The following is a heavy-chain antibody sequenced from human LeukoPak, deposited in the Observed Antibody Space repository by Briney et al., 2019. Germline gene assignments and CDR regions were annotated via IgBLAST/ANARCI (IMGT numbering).Heavy chain of an antibody. CDR1: GYTFTGYY. D-gene: IGHD3-9*01. V-gene: IGHV1-2*02. CDR3: ARDSQDLRYFDWLPSPYFDY. Sequence: GASVKVSCKASGYTFTGYYMHWVRQAPGQGLEWMGWINPNSGGTNYAQKFQGRVTMTRDTSISTAYMELSRLRSDDTAVYYCARDSQDLRYFDWLPSPYFDYWGQGTLVTVSS. J-gene: IGHJ4*02. CDR2: INPNSGGT.